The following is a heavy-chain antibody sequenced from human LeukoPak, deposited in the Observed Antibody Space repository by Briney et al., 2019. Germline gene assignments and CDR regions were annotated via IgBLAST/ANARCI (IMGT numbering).Heavy chain of an antibody. CDR2: IYPGDSDT. J-gene: IGHJ6*03. CDR3: ARQYSSSWYADYYYYYMDV. CDR1: GYSFTSYW. Sequence: GASLQISCKGSGYSFTSYWIGWVRQLPGKGLEWMGIIYPGDSDTRYSPSFQGQVTISADKSISTAYLQWSSLKASDTAMYYCARQYSSSWYADYYYYYMDVWGKGTTVTVSS. V-gene: IGHV5-51*01. D-gene: IGHD6-13*01.